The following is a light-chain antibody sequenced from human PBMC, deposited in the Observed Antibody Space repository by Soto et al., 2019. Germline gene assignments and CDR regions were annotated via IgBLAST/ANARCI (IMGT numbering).Light chain of an antibody. J-gene: IGKJ1*01. CDR2: LGS. Sequence: DIVLTQSPLSLPVTPGEPASISCRSSQSLLHSNGNIYLDWYLQKPGQSPQLLIYLGSIRASGVPDRFGGSGSGTDFTLKITRVEAEDVGVYYCMQAIQAPRTFGLGTKVEIQ. CDR1: QSLLHSNGNIY. CDR3: MQAIQAPRT. V-gene: IGKV2-28*01.